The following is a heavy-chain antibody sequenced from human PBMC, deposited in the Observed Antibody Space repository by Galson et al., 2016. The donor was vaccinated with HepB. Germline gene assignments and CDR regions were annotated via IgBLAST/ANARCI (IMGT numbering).Heavy chain of an antibody. CDR3: ARLGGGMYERYIDY. J-gene: IGHJ4*02. D-gene: IGHD1-1*01. V-gene: IGHV4-39*01. CDR1: GDSISGSTYS. Sequence: SETLSLTCTVSGDSISGSTYSWGWIRQTPGKGLEWIGSMSYSGSTYYNPSLKSRVTISVDTSESRFSLNLNSVTAADTGVYYCARLGGGMYERYIDYWGQGTLVTVSS. CDR2: MSYSGST.